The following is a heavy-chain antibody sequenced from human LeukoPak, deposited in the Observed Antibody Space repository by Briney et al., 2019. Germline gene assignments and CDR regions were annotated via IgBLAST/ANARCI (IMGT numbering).Heavy chain of an antibody. CDR3: GCIAAAGTGGADY. D-gene: IGHD6-13*01. CDR2: IYYSGST. J-gene: IGHJ4*02. CDR1: GGSISSYY. V-gene: IGHV4-59*01. Sequence: SETLSLTCTVSGGSISSYYWSWLRQPPGKGLEWIGYIYYSGSTNYNPSLKSRVTISVDTSKNQFSLKLSSVTAADTAVYYCGCIAAAGTGGADYWGQGTLVTVSS.